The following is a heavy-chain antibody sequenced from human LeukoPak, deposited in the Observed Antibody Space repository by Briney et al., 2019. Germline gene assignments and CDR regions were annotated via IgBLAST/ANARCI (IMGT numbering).Heavy chain of an antibody. D-gene: IGHD3-22*01. V-gene: IGHV4-39*07. Sequence: PSETLSLTCTVSGVSVNNRTYYWAWIRQPPGKGLEWIGSMYYSGSTYYKPSLKSRVTISLDTSKNQFSLKMNSVTAADTAVYYCVRGGYYDSSGYSAQFDYWGQGTLVTVSS. CDR1: GVSVNNRTYY. CDR3: VRGGYYDSSGYSAQFDY. J-gene: IGHJ4*02. CDR2: MYYSGST.